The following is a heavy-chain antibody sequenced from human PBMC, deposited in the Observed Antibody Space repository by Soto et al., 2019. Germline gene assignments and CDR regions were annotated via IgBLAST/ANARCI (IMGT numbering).Heavy chain of an antibody. CDR1: RINYNTYA. J-gene: IGHJ4*02. Sequence: QVQLVQSRAEMKKPGASVKLSCKTSRINYNTYAIHWVRQAPGQGLEWMGWINAGNGDTRYSQNFQGRVTLTRDTSASTVYMDLDSLKSEDTGVYYCARAISGYVTWGQGTLVTVSS. CDR2: INAGNGDT. V-gene: IGHV1-3*01. CDR3: ARAISGYVT. D-gene: IGHD5-12*01.